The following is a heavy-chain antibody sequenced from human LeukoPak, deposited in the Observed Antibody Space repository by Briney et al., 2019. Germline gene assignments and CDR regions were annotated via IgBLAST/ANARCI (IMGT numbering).Heavy chain of an antibody. CDR1: GFTFSTYW. CDR2: IKQDGSDK. CDR3: AGGSGWYFDY. Sequence: ARSLRLSCAGSGFTFSTYWMSWVRQAPGKGLEWVANIKQDGSDKYYVDSVKGRFTISRDNAKNSLYLQMNSLRAEDTAVYYCAGGSGWYFDYWGQGTLVTVSS. J-gene: IGHJ4*02. D-gene: IGHD6-19*01. V-gene: IGHV3-7*04.